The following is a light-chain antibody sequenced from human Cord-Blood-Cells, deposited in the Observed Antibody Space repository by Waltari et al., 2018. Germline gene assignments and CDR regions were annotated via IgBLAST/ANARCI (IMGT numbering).Light chain of an antibody. CDR2: AAS. J-gene: IGKJ4*01. Sequence: DIQMTHSPSSLSASVGARVTITCRASQSISSYLYWYQQKPGKAPKLLIYAASSLQSGVPSRFSGSGSGTDFTLTISSLQPEDFATYYCQQSYSTPRTFGGGTKVEIK. CDR3: QQSYSTPRT. V-gene: IGKV1-39*01. CDR1: QSISSY.